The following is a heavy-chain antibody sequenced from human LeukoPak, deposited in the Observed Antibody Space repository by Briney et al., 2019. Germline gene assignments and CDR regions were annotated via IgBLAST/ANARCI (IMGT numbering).Heavy chain of an antibody. V-gene: IGHV3-7*01. CDR3: ARGVPYDSWSGPHYSDY. CDR1: RFTLSTYW. CDR2: IKQDGSQE. Sequence: GGSLRLSCAASRFTLSTYWMSWARQAPGKGLEWVAHIKQDGSQEYYVDSVKGRFTISRDSAKNSLYLQMNSLRAEDTAVYYCARGVPYDSWSGPHYSDYWGQGTLVTVSS. J-gene: IGHJ4*02. D-gene: IGHD3-3*01.